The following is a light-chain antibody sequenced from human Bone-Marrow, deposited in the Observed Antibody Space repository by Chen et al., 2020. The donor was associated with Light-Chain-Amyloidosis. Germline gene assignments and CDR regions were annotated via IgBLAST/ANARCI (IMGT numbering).Light chain of an antibody. CDR3: QSYDTGLGVWV. CDR1: GGVAD. CDR2: INN. Sequence: QPVLTQPPSLSGAPGPTVSVAGTGRGGVADAQWFQQLPGAAPHLLLYINNNRPSGVPDRFSGFNSGASASRSISGLRAEDEADYYCQSYDTGLGVWVFGGGTKVTVL. J-gene: IGLJ3*02. V-gene: IGLV1-40*01.